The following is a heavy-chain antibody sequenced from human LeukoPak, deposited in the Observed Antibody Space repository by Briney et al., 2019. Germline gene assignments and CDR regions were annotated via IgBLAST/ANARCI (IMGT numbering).Heavy chain of an antibody. Sequence: SVKVSCKASGGTFSSYAISWVRQAPRQGLEWMGRIIPIFGIANYAQKFQGRVTITADKSTSTAYMELSSLRSEDTAVYYRARDRGYSYGLIAFDIWGQGTMVTVSS. CDR1: GGTFSSYA. V-gene: IGHV1-69*04. D-gene: IGHD5-18*01. J-gene: IGHJ3*02. CDR2: IIPIFGIA. CDR3: ARDRGYSYGLIAFDI.